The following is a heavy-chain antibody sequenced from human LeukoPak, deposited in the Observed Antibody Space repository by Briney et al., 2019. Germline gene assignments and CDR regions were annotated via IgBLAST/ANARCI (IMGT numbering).Heavy chain of an antibody. CDR2: IYYSGST. Sequence: SETLSLTCTVSGGTISSSSYYWGWIRQPPGKGLEWIGSIYYSGSTYYNPSLKSRVTISVDTSKNQSSLKLSSVTAADTAVYYCARVGVSGWYGTNNWGQGTLVTVSS. CDR1: GGTISSSSYY. V-gene: IGHV4-39*07. D-gene: IGHD6-19*01. CDR3: ARVGVSGWYGTNN. J-gene: IGHJ4*02.